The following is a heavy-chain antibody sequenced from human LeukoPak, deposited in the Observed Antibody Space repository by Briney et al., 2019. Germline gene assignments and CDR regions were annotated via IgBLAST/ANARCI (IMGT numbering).Heavy chain of an antibody. D-gene: IGHD7-27*01. Sequence: GGSLRLSCAASGFTVSSNYMSWVRQAPGKGLEWVSAIYSGGSTYYADSVKGRFTISRDNSKNTLYLQMNSLRAEDTAVYYCARKDLGYFDYWGQGTLVTVSS. V-gene: IGHV3-66*01. CDR1: GFTVSSNY. CDR2: IYSGGST. CDR3: ARKDLGYFDY. J-gene: IGHJ4*02.